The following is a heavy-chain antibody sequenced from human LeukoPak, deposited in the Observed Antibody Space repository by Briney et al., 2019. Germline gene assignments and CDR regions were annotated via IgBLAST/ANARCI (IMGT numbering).Heavy chain of an antibody. CDR3: ATKGRTLDTAMVTYAFDI. V-gene: IGHV4-30-4*01. CDR2: IYYSGST. CDR1: GGSISSGDYY. Sequence: SETLSLACTVSGGSISSGDYYWSWMRQPPGKGLEWIGYIYYSGSTYYNPSLKSRVTISVDTSKNQFSLKLSSVTAADTAVYYCATKGRTLDTAMVTYAFDIWGQGTMVTVSS. D-gene: IGHD5-18*01. J-gene: IGHJ3*02.